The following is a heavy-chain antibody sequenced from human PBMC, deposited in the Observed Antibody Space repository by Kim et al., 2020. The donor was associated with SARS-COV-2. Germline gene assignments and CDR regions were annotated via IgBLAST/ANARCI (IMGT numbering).Heavy chain of an antibody. Sequence: SVKVSCKASGGTFSSYAISWVRQAPGQGLEWMGGIIPFFGTANYAQKFQGRVTITADESTSTAYMELSSLRSEDTAVYYCARGIRDGYIQGLAGWGFAGRQGVPTNEYFQHWGQGTLVTVSS. V-gene: IGHV1-69*13. CDR3: ARGIRDGYIQGLAGWGFAGRQGVPTNEYFQH. CDR1: GGTFSSYA. J-gene: IGHJ1*01. D-gene: IGHD5-12*01. CDR2: IIPFFGTA.